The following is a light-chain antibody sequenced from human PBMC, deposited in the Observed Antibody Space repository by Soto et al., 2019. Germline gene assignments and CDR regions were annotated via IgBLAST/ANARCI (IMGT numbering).Light chain of an antibody. CDR1: ERIYSAY. CDR3: QQYGNSPIT. CDR2: GTS. V-gene: IGKV3-20*01. J-gene: IGKJ5*01. Sequence: EVVLTQSPGTLSLSRGERATLSCRASERIYSAYLGWYQQKPGQAPRLLIYGTSSRATGIPDRFSGSGSGTDFTLTISRLEPEDFAVYYCQQYGNSPITFGQATRLRL.